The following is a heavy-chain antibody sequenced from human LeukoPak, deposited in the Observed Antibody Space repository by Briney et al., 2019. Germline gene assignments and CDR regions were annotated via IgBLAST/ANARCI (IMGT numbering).Heavy chain of an antibody. D-gene: IGHD2-2*01. CDR2: IIPIFGTA. Sequence: GASVKVSCKASGGTFSSYAISWVRQAPGQGLEWMGRIIPIFGTANYEQKFQGRVTITTDESMSTAYLELSSLRSEDTAVYYCARDLTADIVVVPAAMTGVNAFDIWGQGTMVTVSS. V-gene: IGHV1-69*05. J-gene: IGHJ3*02. CDR1: GGTFSSYA. CDR3: ARDLTADIVVVPAAMTGVNAFDI.